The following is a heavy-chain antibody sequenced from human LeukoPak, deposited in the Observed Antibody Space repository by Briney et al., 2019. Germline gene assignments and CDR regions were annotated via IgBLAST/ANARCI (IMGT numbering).Heavy chain of an antibody. CDR2: ILYDGSNQ. D-gene: IGHD3-10*01. V-gene: IGHV3-30*03. CDR1: GFTFNNYV. CDR3: ARGRRHYYYGMDV. J-gene: IGHJ6*02. Sequence: GGSLRLSCAASGFTFNNYVMHWDRQAPGKGLEWVTVILYDGSNQYHSDSVKGRFTISRDNSKNMLYLHMNSLRVEDTAVYYCARGRRHYYYGMDVWGQGTTVTVSS.